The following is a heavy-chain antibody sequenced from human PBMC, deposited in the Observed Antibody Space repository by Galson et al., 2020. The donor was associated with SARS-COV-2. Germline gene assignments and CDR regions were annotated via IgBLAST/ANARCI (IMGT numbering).Heavy chain of an antibody. V-gene: IGHV3-11*01. D-gene: IGHD3-9*01. J-gene: IGHJ4*02. CDR2: ISPSSGTI. CDR3: SRDLDSFEDMTRFVGFHYFDR. Sequence: GESLKISCASSGFSISDYYLSWIRQAPGKGLEWVSYISPSSGTIYYADSVRGRFTISRDNAKNLLYLQMNSLRAEDTAIYYCSRDLDSFEDMTRFVGFHYFDRWGQGTSVAVS. CDR1: GFSISDYY.